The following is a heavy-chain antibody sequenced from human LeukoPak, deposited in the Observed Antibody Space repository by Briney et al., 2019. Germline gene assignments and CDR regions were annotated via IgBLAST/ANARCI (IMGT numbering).Heavy chain of an antibody. J-gene: IGHJ4*02. D-gene: IGHD3-22*01. CDR1: GFTVSSNY. V-gene: IGHV3-53*04. CDR3: AVTYYYDSSGYPKPYNFDY. Sequence: PGGSLRLSCAASGFTVSSNYMSWVRQAPGKGLEWVSVIYSGGSTYYADSVKGRFTISRHNSKNTLYLQMNSLRAEDTAVYYCAVTYYYDSSGYPKPYNFDYWGQGTLVIVSS. CDR2: IYSGGST.